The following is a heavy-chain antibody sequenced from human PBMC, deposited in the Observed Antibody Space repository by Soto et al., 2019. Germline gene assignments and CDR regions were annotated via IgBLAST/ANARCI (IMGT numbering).Heavy chain of an antibody. CDR1: GFSFSSYA. D-gene: IGHD2-8*01. CDR3: ARDGCPNGVCFNDY. V-gene: IGHV3-30*04. J-gene: IGHJ4*02. CDR2: ISYDGRKE. Sequence: GGSLRLSCAASGFSFSSYAMHWVRQAPGKGLEWLSFISYDGRKEYYADSVKGRFTVSRDSSENTLYLQINTLKPEDTAVYYCARDGCPNGVCFNDYWGQGTLVTVSS.